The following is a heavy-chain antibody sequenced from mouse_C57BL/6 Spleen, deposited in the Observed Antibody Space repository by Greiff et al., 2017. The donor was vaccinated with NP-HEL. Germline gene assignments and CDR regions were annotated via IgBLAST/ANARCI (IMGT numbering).Heavy chain of an antibody. CDR1: GYTFTSYW. Sequence: QVQLQQPGAELVMPGASVKLSCKASGYTFTSYWMHWVKQRPGQGLEWIGEIDPSDSYTNYNQKFKGKSTLTVDKSSSIVYMQLSSLTSEDSAVYYCARGTAQEYYFDYWGQGTTLTVSS. CDR2: IDPSDSYT. D-gene: IGHD3-2*02. J-gene: IGHJ2*01. V-gene: IGHV1-69*01. CDR3: ARGTAQEYYFDY.